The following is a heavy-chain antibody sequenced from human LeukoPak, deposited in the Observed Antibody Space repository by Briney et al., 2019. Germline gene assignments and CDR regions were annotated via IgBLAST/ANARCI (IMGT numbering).Heavy chain of an antibody. CDR3: ARDHDWAFDL. J-gene: IGHJ4*01. D-gene: IGHD3-9*01. V-gene: IGHV3-48*02. CDR1: GFPFGDYV. CDR2: INHNAEMI. Sequence: GGSLRLSCEASGFPFGDYVMSWVRQAPGKGLEWIAYINHNAEMIFYPDFVKGRLTISRDNAKNSLYLQMNALRYEDTAIYYCARDHDWAFDLWGQGTLVTVSS.